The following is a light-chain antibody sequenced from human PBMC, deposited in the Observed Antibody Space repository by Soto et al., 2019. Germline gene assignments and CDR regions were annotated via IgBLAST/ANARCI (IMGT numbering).Light chain of an antibody. CDR2: GIS. V-gene: IGKV3-15*01. CDR1: QSLATN. J-gene: IGKJ4*01. CDR3: QQYLDWPLT. Sequence: EIVMTQSRVTLSVSPGERVTLSCRASQSLATNLAWYQQKPGQTPRLVIYGISARASGIPGRFSGSGFGTDFTLTFSSLQPEDSAVYYCQQYLDWPLTFGGGTKVEI.